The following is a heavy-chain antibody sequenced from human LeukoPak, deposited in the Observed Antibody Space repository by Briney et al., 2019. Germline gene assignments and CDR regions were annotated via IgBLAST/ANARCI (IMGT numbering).Heavy chain of an antibody. CDR2: ISSSSSYI. CDR3: ARGVSHPSGIQLGSWFDP. V-gene: IGHV3-21*01. CDR1: GFTFSSYS. Sequence: GGSLRLSCAASGFTFSSYSMNWVRQAPGKGLEWVSSISSSSSYIYYADSVKGRFTISRDNAKNSLYLQMNSLRAEDTAVYYCARGVSHPSGIQLGSWFDPWGQGTLVTVSS. J-gene: IGHJ5*02. D-gene: IGHD5-18*01.